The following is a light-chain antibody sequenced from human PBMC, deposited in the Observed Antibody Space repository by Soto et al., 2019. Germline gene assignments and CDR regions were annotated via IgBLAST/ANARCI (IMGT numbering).Light chain of an antibody. CDR3: QQYNSYSAGT. Sequence: DIQMTQSPSTLSASVGDRVTITCRASQSFSAWLAWYQQKPGKAPKLLIYKASSLDFGVPSRFSGSASGPEFTLTISSLQPDDFATYYCQQYNSYSAGTFGQGTKVEIK. J-gene: IGKJ1*01. V-gene: IGKV1-5*03. CDR1: QSFSAW. CDR2: KAS.